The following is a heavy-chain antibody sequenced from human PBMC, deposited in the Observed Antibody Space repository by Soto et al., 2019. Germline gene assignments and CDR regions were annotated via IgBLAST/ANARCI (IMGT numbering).Heavy chain of an antibody. V-gene: IGHV4-30-4*01. CDR3: ASNYYDSSGYLN. Sequence: KGSETLSLTCTVSGGSISSGDYYWSWIRQPPGKGLEWIGYIYYSGSTYYNPSLKSRVTISVDTSKNQFSLKLSSVTAADTAVYYCASNYYDSSGYLNWGQGTLVTVSS. CDR2: IYYSGST. J-gene: IGHJ4*02. D-gene: IGHD3-22*01. CDR1: GGSISSGDYY.